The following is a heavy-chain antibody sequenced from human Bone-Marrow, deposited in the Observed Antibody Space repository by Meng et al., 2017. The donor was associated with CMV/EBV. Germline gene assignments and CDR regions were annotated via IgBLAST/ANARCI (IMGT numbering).Heavy chain of an antibody. V-gene: IGHV1-2*02. Sequence: ASAKVSCKASGYTFTGYYMHWVRQAPGQGLEWMGWINPDSGGTNYAQKFQGRVTMTRDKYISTAYMEPSRLRSDDTAVYYCARGAYYGGNSKVFSYWGQGTLVTVSS. CDR3: ARGAYYGGNSKVFSY. CDR2: INPDSGGT. CDR1: GYTFTGYY. D-gene: IGHD4-23*01. J-gene: IGHJ4*02.